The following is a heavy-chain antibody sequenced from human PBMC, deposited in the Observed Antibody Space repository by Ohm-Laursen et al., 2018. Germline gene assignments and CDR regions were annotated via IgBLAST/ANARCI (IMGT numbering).Heavy chain of an antibody. Sequence: SDTLSLTCAVYGGSFSGYYWNWIRQPPGKGLEWIGEINHSRSTKYNSSFKSRVTISVDTSKNQFSLKLSSVTAADTAVHYCARGFSGWWGRIDYWGQGILVTVSS. CDR2: INHSRST. D-gene: IGHD6-19*01. CDR3: ARGFSGWWGRIDY. J-gene: IGHJ4*02. CDR1: GGSFSGYY. V-gene: IGHV4-34*01.